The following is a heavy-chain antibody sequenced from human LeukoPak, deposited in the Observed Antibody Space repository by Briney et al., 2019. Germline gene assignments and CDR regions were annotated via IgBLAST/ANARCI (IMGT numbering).Heavy chain of an antibody. CDR2: ISAYNGNT. CDR3: ARAGIVVVPEAVRNWFDP. D-gene: IGHD2-2*01. J-gene: IGHJ5*02. CDR1: GYTYTSYG. Sequence: GASVKVSRKACGYTYTSYGISWVRQAPGQGLEWMGWISAYNGNTNYAQKLQGRVTMTTDTSTSTAYMELRSLRSDDTAVYYCARAGIVVVPEAVRNWFDPWGQGTLVTVSS. V-gene: IGHV1-18*01.